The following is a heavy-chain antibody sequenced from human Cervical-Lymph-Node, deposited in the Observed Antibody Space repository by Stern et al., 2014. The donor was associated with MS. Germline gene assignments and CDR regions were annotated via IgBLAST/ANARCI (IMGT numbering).Heavy chain of an antibody. CDR2: ITPVFGTT. D-gene: IGHD1-26*01. J-gene: IGHJ4*02. Sequence: QVQLMQSGAEVKKPGSSVKVSCKASGDTFSSYAINWVRQGPGQGLEWMGGITPVFGTTNYAQKFQGRVTITADKSTNTAYMELMTLRSEDTAVYYCARGGGLVGYFDYWGQGTLVSVSS. CDR1: GDTFSSYA. CDR3: ARGGGLVGYFDY. V-gene: IGHV1-69*06.